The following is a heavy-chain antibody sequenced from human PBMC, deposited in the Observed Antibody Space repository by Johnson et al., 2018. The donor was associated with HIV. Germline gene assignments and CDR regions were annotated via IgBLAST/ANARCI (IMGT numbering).Heavy chain of an antibody. CDR2: ISWDGCST. CDR3: ARDPDYYDSNGSHQGDAFDI. CDR1: GFTFDDYT. Sequence: VQLVESGGGLIQPGGSLRLSCAASGFTFDDYTMHWVRQAPGKGLEWVSLISWDGCSTYYADSVKGRFTISRDNAKNSLYLQMNSLRAEDTALYYCARDPDYYDSNGSHQGDAFDIWGQGTVVTVSS. D-gene: IGHD3-22*01. J-gene: IGHJ3*02. V-gene: IGHV3-43*01.